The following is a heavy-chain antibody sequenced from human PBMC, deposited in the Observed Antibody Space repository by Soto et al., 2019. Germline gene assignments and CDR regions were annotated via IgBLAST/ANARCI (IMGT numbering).Heavy chain of an antibody. J-gene: IGHJ4*02. Sequence: HVQLQESGPGLVKPSQTLSLTCNVSGGSISSGDYFWNWIRQPPGKGLEWIGYIYHSGSTYYNPPLRSRVTNSIDTSKSQFSLKLASGTAADTAVYYCARGPITGTTDSWGQGTLVTVS. CDR3: ARGPITGTTDS. CDR2: IYHSGST. D-gene: IGHD1-7*01. V-gene: IGHV4-30-4*01. CDR1: GGSISSGDYF.